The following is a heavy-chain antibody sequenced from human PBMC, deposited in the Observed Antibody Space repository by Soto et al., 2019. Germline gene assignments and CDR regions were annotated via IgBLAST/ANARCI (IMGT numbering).Heavy chain of an antibody. V-gene: IGHV1-18*01. D-gene: IGHD2-2*01. J-gene: IGHJ6*02. CDR1: GYTLTSYG. CDR3: ARYCSSTSCFGSQYGMDV. CDR2: VSAYNGNT. Sequence: SVKVSCKASGYTLTSYGISWVRQAPGQGLEWMGWVSAYNGNTNYAQKLQGRVTMTTDTSTSTAYMELRSLRSDDTAVYYCARYCSSTSCFGSQYGMDVWGQGTTVTVSS.